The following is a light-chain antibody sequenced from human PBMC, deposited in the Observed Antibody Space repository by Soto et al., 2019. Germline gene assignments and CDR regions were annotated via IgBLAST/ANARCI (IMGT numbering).Light chain of an antibody. CDR2: DVS. V-gene: IGKV1-5*01. CDR1: QTINNR. Sequence: DIKMTQSPSTLSASVGDRVTIPSRASQTINNRLDWYQLKPGKAPKLLIYDVSTLESGVPSRFSGSGSGTEFTLTISSLQPDDFATYYCQQYDSFWTMFGQGTEVDI. J-gene: IGKJ1*01. CDR3: QQYDSFWTM.